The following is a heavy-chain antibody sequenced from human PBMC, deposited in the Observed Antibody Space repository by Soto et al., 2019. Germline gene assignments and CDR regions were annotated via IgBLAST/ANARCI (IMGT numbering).Heavy chain of an antibody. Sequence: PSETLSLTCSVSGGSISSYYWTWIRRPAGKGLEWIGRIHTSGSTNHNLSLKSRVTMSVDTSKKQFSLKVSSVTAADTAVYYCARANDITPSEWGQGTLVTVSS. CDR1: GGSISSYY. CDR3: ARANDITPSE. V-gene: IGHV4-4*07. J-gene: IGHJ4*02. CDR2: IHTSGST.